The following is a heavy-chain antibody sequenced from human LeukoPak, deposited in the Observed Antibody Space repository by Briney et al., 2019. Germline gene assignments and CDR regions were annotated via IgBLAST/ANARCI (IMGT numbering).Heavy chain of an antibody. J-gene: IGHJ4*02. Sequence: PGGSLRLSCAASGFTFSSYEMNWVRQAPGKGLEWVSGISTGVGITYYADSVKGRFTISRDNSKNTQYLQMNSLRAEDTAVYYCAKVRDSSGWHLDYWGQGALVTVSS. V-gene: IGHV3-23*01. D-gene: IGHD6-19*01. CDR2: ISTGVGIT. CDR3: AKVRDSSGWHLDY. CDR1: GFTFSSYE.